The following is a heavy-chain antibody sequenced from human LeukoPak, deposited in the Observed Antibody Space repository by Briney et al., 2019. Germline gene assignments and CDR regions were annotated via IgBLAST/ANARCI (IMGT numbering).Heavy chain of an antibody. J-gene: IGHJ4*02. CDR2: IIPIFGTA. CDR3: ARDPKSCGGDCPSDY. CDR1: GGTFSSYA. D-gene: IGHD2-21*01. V-gene: IGHV1-69*05. Sequence: SVKVSCKASGGTFSSYAISWVRQAPGQGLEWMGGIIPIFGTANYAQKFQGRVTITTDESTSTAYMELSSLRSEDTAVYYCARDPKSCGGDCPSDYWGQGTLVTVSS.